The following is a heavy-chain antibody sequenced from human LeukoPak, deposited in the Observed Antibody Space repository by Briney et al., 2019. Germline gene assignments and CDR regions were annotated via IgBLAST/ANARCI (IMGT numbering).Heavy chain of an antibody. CDR1: GFTFSSYA. Sequence: GGSLRLSCAASGFTFSSYAMSWVRQAPGKGLEWVSAISGSGGSTYYADSVKGRFTISRDNSKNTLYLQMNSLRAEDTAVYYCAKDLEVYYFMGWSDPGGRGPLVPVSS. V-gene: IGHV3-23*01. CDR3: AKDLEVYYFMGWSDP. CDR2: ISGSGGST. J-gene: IGHJ5*02. D-gene: IGHD3-3*01.